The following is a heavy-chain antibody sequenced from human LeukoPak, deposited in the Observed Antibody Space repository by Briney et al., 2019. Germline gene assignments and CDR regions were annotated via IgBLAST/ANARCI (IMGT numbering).Heavy chain of an antibody. D-gene: IGHD3-22*01. CDR2: IYTSGST. J-gene: IGHJ4*02. CDR1: TASISNFH. CDR3: ASPRSGFRYTFDY. Sequence: PSETLSFTCAVSTASISNFHWSWMRQAPGKGLEGFGYIYTSGSTNYNTSLNSRISISLDTSRNRFSLLLNFVTAANTAVYYFASPRSGFRYTFDYWGQGALVTVSS. V-gene: IGHV4-4*09.